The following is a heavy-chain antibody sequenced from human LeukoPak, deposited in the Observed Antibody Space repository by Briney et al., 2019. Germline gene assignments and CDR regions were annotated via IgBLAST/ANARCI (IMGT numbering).Heavy chain of an antibody. V-gene: IGHV4-59*08. D-gene: IGHD3-22*01. CDR3: ARQAWDMILGGYYYFDY. Sequence: SETLSLTCTVSGGSISSYYWSWIRQPPGKGLEWIGYIYYSGSTNYNPSLKSRVTISVDTSKNQFSLKLSSVTAADTAVYYCARQAWDMILGGYYYFDYWGQGTLVTVSS. CDR2: IYYSGST. CDR1: GGSISSYY. J-gene: IGHJ4*02.